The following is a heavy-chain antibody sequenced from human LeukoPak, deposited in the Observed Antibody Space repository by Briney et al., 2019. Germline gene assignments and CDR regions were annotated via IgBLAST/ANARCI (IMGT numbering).Heavy chain of an antibody. J-gene: IGHJ2*01. CDR1: GGTFSSYA. CDR3: ARDAPGDGDYVGWYFDL. V-gene: IGHV1-69*05. D-gene: IGHD4-17*01. CDR2: IIPIFGTA. Sequence: SVKVSCKASGGTFSSYAISWVRQAPGQGLEWMGRIIPIFGTANYAQKFQGRVTITTDESTSTAYMELSSLRSDDTAVYYCARDAPGDGDYVGWYFDLWGRGTLVTVSS.